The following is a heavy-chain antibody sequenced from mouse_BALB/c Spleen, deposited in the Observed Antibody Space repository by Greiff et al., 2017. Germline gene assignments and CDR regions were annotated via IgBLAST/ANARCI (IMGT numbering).Heavy chain of an antibody. Sequence: QVQLQQSGAELVKPGASVKLSCKASGYTFTSYYMYWVKQRPGQGLEWIGEINPSNGGTNFNEKFKSKATLTVDKSSSTAYMQLSSLTSEDSAVYYCTRYDGGFAYWGQGTLVTVSA. CDR3: TRYDGGFAY. V-gene: IGHV1S81*02. J-gene: IGHJ3*01. D-gene: IGHD2-3*01. CDR1: GYTFTSYY. CDR2: INPSNGGT.